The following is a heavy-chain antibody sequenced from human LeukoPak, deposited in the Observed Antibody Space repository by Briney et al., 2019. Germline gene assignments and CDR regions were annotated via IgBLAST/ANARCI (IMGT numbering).Heavy chain of an antibody. V-gene: IGHV3-48*04. CDR3: ARVMSTFGGVRNYFDS. Sequence: GGSLRLSCAASGFTFSGHNMNWVRQAPGKGLEWISFVSISSGTIYYADSVKGRFRISRDNAKSSLDLEMNSLRAEDTAVYYCARVMSTFGGVRNYFDSWGQGTLVTVSS. D-gene: IGHD3-16*01. CDR2: VSISSGTI. J-gene: IGHJ4*02. CDR1: GFTFSGHN.